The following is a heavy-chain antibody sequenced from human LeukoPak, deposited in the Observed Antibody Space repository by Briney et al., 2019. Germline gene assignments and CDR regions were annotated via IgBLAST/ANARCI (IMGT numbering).Heavy chain of an antibody. V-gene: IGHV3-30*18. CDR3: AKDPKFDP. Sequence: PGGSLRLSCAASGFTFSSYGMHWVRQAPGKGLEWVAVISYDGSNKYYADSVKGRFTISRDNSKNTLYLQMNSLRAEDTAAYYCAKDPKFDPWGQGTLVTVSS. CDR2: ISYDGSNK. J-gene: IGHJ5*02. CDR1: GFTFSSYG.